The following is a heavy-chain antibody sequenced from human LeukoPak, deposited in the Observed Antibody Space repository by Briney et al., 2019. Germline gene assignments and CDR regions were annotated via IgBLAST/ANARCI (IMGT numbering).Heavy chain of an antibody. CDR2: TYTSGST. D-gene: IGHD1-14*01. V-gene: IGHV4-61*02. Sequence: PSETLSLTCTVSGGSISSGSYYWRWIRQPAGKGLEWIGRTYTSGSTNYNPSLKSRVTISVNTSKNQFSLKLSSVTAADTAVYYCARQLYNNWVIDYWGQGTLVTVSS. CDR1: GGSISSGSYY. CDR3: ARQLYNNWVIDY. J-gene: IGHJ4*02.